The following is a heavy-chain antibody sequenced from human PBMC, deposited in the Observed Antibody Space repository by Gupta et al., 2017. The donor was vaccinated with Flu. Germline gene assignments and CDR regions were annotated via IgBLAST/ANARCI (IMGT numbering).Heavy chain of an antibody. Sequence: EVQLVESGGGLAEPGGSLRLSCAASGFTFNNAWMRWGRQAPGKGLEGGGRIKSNAEGGTLDYGAPVRGRFTSSRDDSKNMLYLKVNSLQSEDTGVYYGTTEQGRTGLYYHGRDVWGQGTTVTVFS. CDR1: GFTFNNAW. CDR3: TTEQGRTGLYYHGRDV. J-gene: IGHJ6*02. D-gene: IGHD2-15*01. V-gene: IGHV3-15*01. CDR2: IKSNAEGGTL.